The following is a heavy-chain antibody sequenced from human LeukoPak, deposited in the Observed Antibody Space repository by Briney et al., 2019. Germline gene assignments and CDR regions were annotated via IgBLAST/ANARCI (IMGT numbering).Heavy chain of an antibody. CDR3: ARGPGNTLYYGMDV. Sequence: GGSLRLSCAASGFTFSNYDMYWVRQAPGEGLEWVAVIWYDESNKYYADSVKGRFTISRDNSKNTLYLQMNSLRAEDTAVYYCARGPGNTLYYGMDVWGQGTTVTVSS. J-gene: IGHJ6*02. V-gene: IGHV3-33*01. CDR1: GFTFSNYD. D-gene: IGHD3-10*01. CDR2: IWYDESNK.